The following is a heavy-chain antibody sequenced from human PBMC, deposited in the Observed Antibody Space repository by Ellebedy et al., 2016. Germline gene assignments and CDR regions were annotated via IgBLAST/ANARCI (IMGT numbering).Heavy chain of an antibody. V-gene: IGHV4-34*01. D-gene: IGHD6-6*01. J-gene: IGHJ4*02. Sequence: SETLSLTCAVYGGSFSGYYWTWIRQPPGKGLEWIGEINHSGSTTYSPSLKGRVTISVDTSKSQFSLRLTSATAADTAVYYCAREDSSSSLDYWGQGTLVTVSS. CDR2: INHSGST. CDR1: GGSFSGYY. CDR3: AREDSSSSLDY.